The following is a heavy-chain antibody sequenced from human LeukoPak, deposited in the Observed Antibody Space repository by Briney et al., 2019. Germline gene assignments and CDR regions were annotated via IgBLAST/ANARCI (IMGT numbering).Heavy chain of an antibody. CDR3: ARSYYDILTGFKHFDY. CDR2: MNPNSGNT. Sequence: ASVKVSCKASGYTFTSYDINWVRQATGQGLEWMGWMNPNSGNTGYAQKFQGRVTITRDTSASTAYMELSSLRSEDTAVYYCARSYYDILTGFKHFDYWGQGTLVTVSS. J-gene: IGHJ4*02. D-gene: IGHD3-9*01. V-gene: IGHV1-8*01. CDR1: GYTFTSYD.